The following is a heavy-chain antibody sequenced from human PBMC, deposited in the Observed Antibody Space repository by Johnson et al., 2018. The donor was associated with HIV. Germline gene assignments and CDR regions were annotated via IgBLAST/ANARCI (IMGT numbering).Heavy chain of an antibody. J-gene: IGHJ3*02. CDR2: ISYDGSNK. CDR1: GVTFSSYG. D-gene: IGHD6-6*01. V-gene: IGHV3-30*19. Sequence: QVQLVESGGDVVQPGGSLRLSCAASGVTFSSYGMHWVRQAPGKGLEWVAVISYDGSNKYYADSVKGRFTISRDNSKNTLYLQMNSLRAEDTAVYYCARAERSSSGVDAFDIWGQGTMVTVSS. CDR3: ARAERSSSGVDAFDI.